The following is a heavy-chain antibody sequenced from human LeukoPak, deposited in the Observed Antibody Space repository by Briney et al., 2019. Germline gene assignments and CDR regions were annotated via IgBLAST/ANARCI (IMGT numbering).Heavy chain of an antibody. J-gene: IGHJ6*02. CDR2: ISSNGGST. V-gene: IGHV3-64D*09. D-gene: IGHD6-13*01. CDR1: GFTFSSYA. Sequence: PGGSLRLSCSASGFTFSSYAMHWVRQAPRKGLEYVSAISSNGGSTYYVDAVKVRFTISRDNSKTRLYLQMSSLRAEDTAVYYCVATEAAGRRGYGMDVWGQGSTVTVSS. CDR3: VATEAAGRRGYGMDV.